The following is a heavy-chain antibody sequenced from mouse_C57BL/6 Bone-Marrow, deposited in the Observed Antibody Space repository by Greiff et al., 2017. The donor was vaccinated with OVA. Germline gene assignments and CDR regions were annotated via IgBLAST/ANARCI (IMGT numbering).Heavy chain of an antibody. CDR3: ARSKDYYGGYFDV. D-gene: IGHD1-1*01. J-gene: IGHJ1*03. V-gene: IGHV7-3*01. CDR2: IRNKANGYTT. Sequence: EVNLMESGGGLVQPGGSLSLSCAASGFTFTDYYMSWVRQPPGKALEWLGFIRNKANGYTTEYSASVKGRFTISRDNSQSILYLQMNALRAEDSATYYCARSKDYYGGYFDVWGTGTTVTVSS. CDR1: GFTFTDYY.